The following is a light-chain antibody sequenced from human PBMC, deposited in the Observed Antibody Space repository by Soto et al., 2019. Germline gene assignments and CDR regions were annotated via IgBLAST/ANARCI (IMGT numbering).Light chain of an antibody. CDR2: KAS. Sequence: DIQMTQSPSTLSASVGDRVTITCRASQSISSRLAWYQQKPGKAPKLLIYKASSLESAVPSRFSGSGSGTEFSLTISSLQPDDFETYYCQQYNSYSRTFGQGTKVEIK. CDR1: QSISSR. J-gene: IGKJ1*01. CDR3: QQYNSYSRT. V-gene: IGKV1-5*03.